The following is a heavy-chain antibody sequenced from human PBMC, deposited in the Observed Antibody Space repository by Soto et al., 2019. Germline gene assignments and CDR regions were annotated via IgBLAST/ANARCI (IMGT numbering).Heavy chain of an antibody. D-gene: IGHD3-9*01. V-gene: IGHV3-33*01. CDR1: GFTFSSYG. Sequence: QVQLVESGGGVVQPGRSLRLSCAASGFTFSSYGMHWVRQAPGKGLEWVAVIWYDGSNKYYADSVKGRFTISRDNSKNTLXXQXTXQRAEDTAVYYCARGWGPRITIFCLVMDYYYYGMDVWGQGTTVTVSS. CDR3: ARGWGPRITIFCLVMDYYYYGMDV. J-gene: IGHJ6*02. CDR2: IWYDGSNK.